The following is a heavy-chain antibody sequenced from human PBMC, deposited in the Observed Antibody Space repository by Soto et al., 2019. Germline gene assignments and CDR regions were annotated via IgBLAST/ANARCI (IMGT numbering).Heavy chain of an antibody. J-gene: IGHJ4*02. V-gene: IGHV1-3*01. CDR1: GYTFTNYA. Sequence: ASVKVSCKASGYTFTNYAVHWVRQAPGQRLEWMGWINAGNGKTKYSQNFQGRVTITRDTSASIVYMEVNSLRSEDTALYYCARGGHVVVVTAALDYWGQGTLVTVSS. CDR3: ARGGHVVVVTAALDY. D-gene: IGHD2-21*02. CDR2: INAGNGKT.